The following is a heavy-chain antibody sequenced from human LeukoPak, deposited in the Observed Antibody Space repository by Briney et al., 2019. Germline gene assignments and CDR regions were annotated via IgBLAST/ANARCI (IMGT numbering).Heavy chain of an antibody. J-gene: IGHJ6*02. CDR1: GFIFSSYA. CDR3: ARATRELLWFGRELDYGMDV. CDR2: ISGSGGST. Sequence: GGSLRLSCAASGFIFSSYAMNWVRQAPGKGLEWVSAISGSGGSTYYADSVKGRFTISRDNSKNTLYLQMNSLRAEDTAVYYCARATRELLWFGRELDYGMDVWGQGTTVTVSS. V-gene: IGHV3-23*01. D-gene: IGHD3-10*01.